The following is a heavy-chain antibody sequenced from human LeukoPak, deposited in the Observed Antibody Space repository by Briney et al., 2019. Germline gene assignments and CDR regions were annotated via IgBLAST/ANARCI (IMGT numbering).Heavy chain of an antibody. CDR1: GFTFRSYE. Sequence: GGSLRLSCAASGFTFRSYEMNWVRQAPGQGLEWVSYISSSGSTIYYADSVKGRFTISRDNAKNSLSLQMNSLRAEDTAVYYCARSVAAFFDYWGQGTLVTVSS. CDR3: ARSVAAFFDY. V-gene: IGHV3-48*03. J-gene: IGHJ4*02. D-gene: IGHD6-19*01. CDR2: ISSSGSTI.